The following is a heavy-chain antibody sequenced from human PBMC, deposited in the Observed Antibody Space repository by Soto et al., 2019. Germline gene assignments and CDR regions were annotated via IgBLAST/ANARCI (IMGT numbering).Heavy chain of an antibody. J-gene: IGHJ3*02. CDR3: ARVSPHDAFDI. V-gene: IGHV3-7*03. CDR2: IKQDGSEK. CDR1: GFTFSSYW. Sequence: HLGGSLSLSCAASGFTFSSYWMSWVRQAPGKALEWVANIKQDGSEKYYVDSVKGRFTISRDNAKNSLYLQMNSLRAEDTAVYYCARVSPHDAFDIWGQGTMVTVSS.